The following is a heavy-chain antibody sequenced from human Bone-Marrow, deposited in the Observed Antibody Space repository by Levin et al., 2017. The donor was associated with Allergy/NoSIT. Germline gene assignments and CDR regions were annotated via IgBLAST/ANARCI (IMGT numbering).Heavy chain of an antibody. V-gene: IGHV3-15*01. CDR3: TTEPLGRYFDWSDY. CDR1: GFTFSNAW. CDR2: IKSKTDGGTT. D-gene: IGHD3-9*01. J-gene: IGHJ4*02. Sequence: GESLKISCAASGFTFSNAWMSWVRQAPGKGLEWVGRIKSKTDGGTTDYAAPVKGRFTISRDDSKNTLYLQMNSLKTEDTAVYYCTTEPLGRYFDWSDYWGQGTLVTVSS.